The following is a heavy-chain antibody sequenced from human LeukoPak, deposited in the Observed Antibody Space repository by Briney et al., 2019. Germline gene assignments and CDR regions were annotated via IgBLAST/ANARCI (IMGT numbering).Heavy chain of an antibody. D-gene: IGHD3/OR15-3a*01. J-gene: IGHJ4*02. Sequence: GGSLRLSCAASGFWFSNYGINWVRQAPGKGLEWVSVISGNGDDAFYADSAKGRFSISRDNSKNTVYLQMNSLRADDTAVYYCAKRDWPYYFDYWGQGTLVAVSS. CDR2: ISGNGDDA. CDR1: GFWFSNYG. V-gene: IGHV3-23*01. CDR3: AKRDWPYYFDY.